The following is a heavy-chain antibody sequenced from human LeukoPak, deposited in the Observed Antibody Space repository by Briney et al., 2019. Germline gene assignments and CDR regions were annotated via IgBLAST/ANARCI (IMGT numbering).Heavy chain of an antibody. CDR1: GFTFSTYA. Sequence: GGSLRLSCAASGFTFSTYAMSWVRQAPGKGLEWVSGISGSDRSTYYADSVKGRFTISRDNSKNTVYLQMNSLRAEDTAVYYCARAGQRRRAPNDYWGQGTLVTVSS. V-gene: IGHV3-23*01. J-gene: IGHJ4*02. CDR2: ISGSDRST. CDR3: ARAGQRRRAPNDY.